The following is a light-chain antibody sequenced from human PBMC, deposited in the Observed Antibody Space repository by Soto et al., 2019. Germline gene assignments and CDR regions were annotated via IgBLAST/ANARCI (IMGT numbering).Light chain of an antibody. CDR2: VAS. CDR1: QSVSSNY. V-gene: IGKV3-20*01. J-gene: IGKJ1*01. Sequence: EIVLTQSPGTLSLFPGERATLSCGATQSVSSNYLAWYQQKPGQAPRLLIYVASSRATGIPDRFSGSGSGTDFTLTISRLEPEDFAVYYCQQYGTSPWTFGQGTKVEIK. CDR3: QQYGTSPWT.